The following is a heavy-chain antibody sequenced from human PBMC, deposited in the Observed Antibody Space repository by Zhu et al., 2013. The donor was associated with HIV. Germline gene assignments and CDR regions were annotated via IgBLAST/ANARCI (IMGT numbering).Heavy chain of an antibody. D-gene: IGHD3-22*01. V-gene: IGHV1-24*01. CDR2: FDIEQGET. CDR1: GYTLTELS. Sequence: QVQLVQSGAEVRKPGASVRLSCKVSGYTLTELSMHWVRQAPGRGLEWVGGFDIEQGETIYAQKFQDRVTLTEDTSTDTAFMELTSLRSDDTAVYYCARDDYDSSGSHYWGQGTLVTVSS. CDR3: ARDDYDSSGSHY. J-gene: IGHJ4*02.